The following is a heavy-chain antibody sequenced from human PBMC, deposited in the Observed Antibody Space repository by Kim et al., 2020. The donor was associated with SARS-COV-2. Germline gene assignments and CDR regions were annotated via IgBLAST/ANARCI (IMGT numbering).Heavy chain of an antibody. CDR2: FYPAYGST. V-gene: IGHV1-24*01. J-gene: IGHJ6*02. Sequence: SVKVSCKVSGYTLTELSMHWVRQAPGTWLSLLLCFYPAYGSTIYAQKFQGRVTMTEDTSTDTAYMELNRLRSEDTAVYYCATGTTYCSSTSCPRFSYYYGMDVWGQGTTVTVSS. CDR1: GYTLTELS. CDR3: ATGTTYCSSTSCPRFSYYYGMDV. D-gene: IGHD2-2*01.